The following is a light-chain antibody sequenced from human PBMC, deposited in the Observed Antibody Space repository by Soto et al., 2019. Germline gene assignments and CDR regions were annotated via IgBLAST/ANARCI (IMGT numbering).Light chain of an antibody. Sequence: EIVFTQSPGSLSLSPGERARLSCRASQSISSTYLAWYQQKPGQAPRLIIHAVYNRATGIPDRFSGSWSGTDFTLTISSLETEDFAVYYCQQRSNWPDTFGQGTRLEIK. J-gene: IGKJ5*01. CDR2: AVY. CDR1: QSISSTY. CDR3: QQRSNWPDT. V-gene: IGKV3D-20*02.